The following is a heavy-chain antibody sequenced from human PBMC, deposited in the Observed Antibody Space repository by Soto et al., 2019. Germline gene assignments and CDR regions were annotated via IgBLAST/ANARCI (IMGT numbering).Heavy chain of an antibody. J-gene: IGHJ4*02. V-gene: IGHV5-51*01. D-gene: IGHD3-9*01. Sequence: GESLKISCKGSGYSFTSYWIGWVRQMPGKGLEWMGIIYPGDSDTRYSPSFQGQVTISADKSISTAYLQWSSLKASDTAMYYCARPSMYYDILTGYYPQYYFDYWGQGTLVTVSS. CDR3: ARPSMYYDILTGYYPQYYFDY. CDR2: IYPGDSDT. CDR1: GYSFTSYW.